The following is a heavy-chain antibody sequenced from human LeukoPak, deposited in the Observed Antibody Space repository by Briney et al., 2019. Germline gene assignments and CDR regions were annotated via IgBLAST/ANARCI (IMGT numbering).Heavy chain of an antibody. D-gene: IGHD5-12*01. CDR1: GYTFTSYY. CDR3: ARGSGYLDIVAPRDY. Sequence: GASVKVSCKASGYTFTSYYMYWVRQAPGQGLEWMGWINHNSGDTNFAQKFQGRVTMTRDTSISTAYMELGRLRSDDTAVYYCARGSGYLDIVAPRDYWGQGTLVTVSS. V-gene: IGHV1-2*02. J-gene: IGHJ4*02. CDR2: INHNSGDT.